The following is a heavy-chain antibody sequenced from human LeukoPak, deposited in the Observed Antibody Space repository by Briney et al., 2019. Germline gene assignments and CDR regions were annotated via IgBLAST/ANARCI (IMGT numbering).Heavy chain of an antibody. J-gene: IGHJ4*02. D-gene: IGHD3-10*01. CDR1: GFTFSSNG. Sequence: GGSLRLPCAASGFTFSSNGMNWVRQAPGKGLDFIAYISSTGATIYYADSLKGRFTISRDNARNSLYLQMNSLRDEDTAVYFCARANSLMVRGVISYFDSWGQGTLVTVSS. CDR3: ARANSLMVRGVISYFDS. CDR2: ISSTGATI. V-gene: IGHV3-48*02.